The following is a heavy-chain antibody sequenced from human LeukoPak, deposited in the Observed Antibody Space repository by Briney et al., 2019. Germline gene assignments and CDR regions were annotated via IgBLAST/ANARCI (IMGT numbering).Heavy chain of an antibody. D-gene: IGHD2-15*01. J-gene: IGHJ4*02. Sequence: PSETLSLTCAVSGGSISSGGYPWGWIRQPPGKGLEWIGYIYHSGSTYYNPSLKSRVTISVDRSKNQFSLKLSSVTAADTAVYYCARDGGPGFDYWGQGTLVTVSS. CDR2: IYHSGST. V-gene: IGHV4-30-2*01. CDR1: GGSISSGGYP. CDR3: ARDGGPGFDY.